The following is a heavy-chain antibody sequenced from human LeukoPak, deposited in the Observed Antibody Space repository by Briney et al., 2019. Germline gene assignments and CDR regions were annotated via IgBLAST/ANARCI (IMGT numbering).Heavy chain of an antibody. CDR2: ISWNSGSI. CDR3: AKGKKITVAGLFGC. Sequence: GRSLRLSCAASGFTFDDYAMHWVRQVPGKGLEWVSGISWNSGSIGYADSVKGRFTISRDNAKNSLYLHMNSLSAEDTALYYCAKGKKITVAGLFGCWGQGTLVTVSP. CDR1: GFTFDDYA. V-gene: IGHV3-9*01. J-gene: IGHJ4*02. D-gene: IGHD6-19*01.